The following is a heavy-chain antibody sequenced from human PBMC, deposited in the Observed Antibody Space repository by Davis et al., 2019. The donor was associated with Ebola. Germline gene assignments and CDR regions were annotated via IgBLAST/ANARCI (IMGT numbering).Heavy chain of an antibody. J-gene: IGHJ6*04. CDR2: IKEDGSEK. V-gene: IGHV3-7*01. CDR3: ASSYGMDV. Sequence: GGSLRLSCAASGFTFSSYWMSWVRQAPGKGLEWVANIKEDGSEKHYVDSVKGRFTISRDNAKNSLYVQMNSLRAEDTAVYYCASSYGMDVWGKGITVTVFS. CDR1: GFTFSSYW.